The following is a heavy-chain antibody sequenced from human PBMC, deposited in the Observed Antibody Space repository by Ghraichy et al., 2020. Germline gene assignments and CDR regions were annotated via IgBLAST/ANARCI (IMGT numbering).Heavy chain of an antibody. D-gene: IGHD6-13*01. J-gene: IGHJ4*02. CDR1: GFTFSSYG. CDR2: IRYDGSNK. V-gene: IGHV3-30*02. CDR3: AKDVLRAAAGPPSGY. Sequence: GESLNISCAASGFTFSSYGMHWVRQAPGKGLEWVAFIRYDGSNKYYADSVKGRFTISRDNSKNTLYLQMNSLRAEDTAVYYCAKDVLRAAAGPPSGYWGQGTLVTVSS.